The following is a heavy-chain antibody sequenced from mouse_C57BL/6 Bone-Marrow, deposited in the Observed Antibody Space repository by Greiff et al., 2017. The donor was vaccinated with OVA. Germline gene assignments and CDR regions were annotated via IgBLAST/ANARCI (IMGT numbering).Heavy chain of an antibody. CDR3: AREGWYVDV. J-gene: IGHJ1*03. CDR2: ISSAGSN. CDR1: GYSITSGYY. Sequence: EVQLQESGPGLVKPSPSLSLTCSVTGYSITSGYYWNWIRQFPGNQLEWMGFISSAGSNHYNPSLKNRISITRDTSKNQFFLKLNSVTTEDTAAYYCAREGWYVDVWGTGTAVTVSS. V-gene: IGHV3-6*01.